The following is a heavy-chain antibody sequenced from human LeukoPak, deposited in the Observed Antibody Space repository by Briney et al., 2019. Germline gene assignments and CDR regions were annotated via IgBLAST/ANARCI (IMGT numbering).Heavy chain of an antibody. CDR2: ISGSGDST. D-gene: IGHD6-19*01. Sequence: GGSLRLSCAASGFTFRSYAMSWVRQARGKGLEWVSGISGSGDSTYYADSVKGRFSISRDNSKNTLWLQMNSLKDEDTAVYYCAKDPRAGSGWGSFDYWGQGTLVTVSS. J-gene: IGHJ4*02. V-gene: IGHV3-23*01. CDR3: AKDPRAGSGWGSFDY. CDR1: GFTFRSYA.